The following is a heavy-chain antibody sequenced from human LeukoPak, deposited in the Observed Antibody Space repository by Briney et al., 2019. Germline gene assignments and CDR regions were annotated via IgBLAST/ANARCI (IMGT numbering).Heavy chain of an antibody. Sequence: GRSLRLSCAASGFTFSSYGMHWVRQAPGKGLEWVAVIWYDGSNKYYADSVKGRFTISRDNSKNTLYLQMNSLRAEDTAVYYCASTSGWYEPIDYWGQGTLVTV. V-gene: IGHV3-33*01. CDR1: GFTFSSYG. CDR2: IWYDGSNK. J-gene: IGHJ4*02. D-gene: IGHD6-19*01. CDR3: ASTSGWYEPIDY.